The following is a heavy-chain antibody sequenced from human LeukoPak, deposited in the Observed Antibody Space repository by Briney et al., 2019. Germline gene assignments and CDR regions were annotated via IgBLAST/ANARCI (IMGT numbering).Heavy chain of an antibody. Sequence: SETLSLTCTVSGGSISSYCWSWIRQPPGKGLEWIGYIYYSGSTNYNPSLKSRVTISVDTSKSQFSLKLSSVTAADTAVYYCARGLDYYYYMDVWGKGTTVTVSS. V-gene: IGHV4-59*01. J-gene: IGHJ6*03. CDR3: ARGLDYYYYMDV. CDR2: IYYSGST. CDR1: GGSISSYC.